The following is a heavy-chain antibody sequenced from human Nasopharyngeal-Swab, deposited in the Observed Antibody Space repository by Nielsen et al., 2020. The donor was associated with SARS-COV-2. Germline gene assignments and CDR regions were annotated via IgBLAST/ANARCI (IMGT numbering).Heavy chain of an antibody. V-gene: IGHV1-18*01. D-gene: IGHD6-13*01. J-gene: IGHJ4*02. CDR3: ARTRIAGQEYYFDY. CDR1: GHTFTSYG. CDR2: ISAYNGNT. Sequence: ASVKVSCKASGHTFTSYGISRVRQAPGQGLEWMGWISAYNGNTNYAQKLQGRVTMTTDTSTSTAYMELRSLRSDDTAVYYCARTRIAGQEYYFDYWGQGTLVTVSS.